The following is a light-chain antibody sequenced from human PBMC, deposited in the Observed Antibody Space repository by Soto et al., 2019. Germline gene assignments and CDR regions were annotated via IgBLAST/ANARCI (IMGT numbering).Light chain of an antibody. CDR2: DVS. Sequence: QSALTQPASVSGSPGQSITISCTGTSSDVGGYNYVSWYQQYPGKAPKLMIYDVSNRPSGIYNRFTGSKSGNTDSLTISGLQAEDEADYYCSSYTSSTTVLFGGGTKRTVL. J-gene: IGLJ2*01. V-gene: IGLV2-14*01. CDR3: SSYTSSTTVL. CDR1: SSDVGGYNY.